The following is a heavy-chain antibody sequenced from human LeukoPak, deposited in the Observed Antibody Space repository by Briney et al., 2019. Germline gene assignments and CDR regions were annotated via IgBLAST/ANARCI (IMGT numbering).Heavy chain of an antibody. J-gene: IGHJ4*02. D-gene: IGHD3-16*02. CDR3: AKDGGRYRFDF. CDR1: GFPFNAYN. CDR2: IRNDETEI. Sequence: PGGSLRLSCAAPGFPFNAYNIHLIRQAPGRGLEWVSFIRNDETEIHYADFAKGRFTISRDKSKNSVYLEMNSLRPDDTALYYCAKDGGRYRFDFWGQGTMVTVSS. V-gene: IGHV3-30*02.